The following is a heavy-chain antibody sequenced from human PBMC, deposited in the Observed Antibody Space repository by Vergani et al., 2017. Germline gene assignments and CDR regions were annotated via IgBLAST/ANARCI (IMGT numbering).Heavy chain of an antibody. CDR3: ARDRDLYSYGPGPYDY. V-gene: IGHV3-33*01. CDR1: GFTFSSYG. D-gene: IGHD5-18*01. J-gene: IGHJ4*02. Sequence: QVQLVESGGGVVQPGRSLRLSCAASGFTFSSYGMHWVRQAPGKGLEWVAVIWYDGSNKYYADSVKGRFTISRDNSKNTLYLQMSSLRAEDTAVYYCARDRDLYSYGPGPYDYWGQGTLVTVSS. CDR2: IWYDGSNK.